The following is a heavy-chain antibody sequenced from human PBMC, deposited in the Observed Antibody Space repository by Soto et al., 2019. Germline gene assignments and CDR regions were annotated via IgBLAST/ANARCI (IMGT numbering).Heavy chain of an antibody. CDR1: GGSISSGSYY. Sequence: SETLCRTCTVSGGSISSGSYYWGWIRQPPGKGLEWIGSIYYSGSTYYNPSLKSRATISVDTSKNQFSLKLSSVTAADTAVYYCARPYYDSSGGFDYWGQGPLVT. D-gene: IGHD3-22*01. V-gene: IGHV4-39*01. J-gene: IGHJ4*02. CDR2: IYYSGST. CDR3: ARPYYDSSGGFDY.